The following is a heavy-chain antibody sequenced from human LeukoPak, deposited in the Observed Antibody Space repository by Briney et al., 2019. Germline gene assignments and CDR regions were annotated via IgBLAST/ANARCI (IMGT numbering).Heavy chain of an antibody. Sequence: ASVKVSCKASGYTFTGYYMHWVRQAPGQGLEWMGWINPNSGDTNYAQKLQGRVTMTTDTSTSTAYMELRSLRSDDTAVYYCAKEGRYYYYYMDVWGKGTTVTVSS. J-gene: IGHJ6*03. CDR2: INPNSGDT. CDR3: AKEGRYYYYYMDV. V-gene: IGHV1-2*02. CDR1: GYTFTGYY.